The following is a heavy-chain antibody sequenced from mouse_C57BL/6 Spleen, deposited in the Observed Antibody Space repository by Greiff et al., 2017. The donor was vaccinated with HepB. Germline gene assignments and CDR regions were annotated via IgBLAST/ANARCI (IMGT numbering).Heavy chain of an antibody. CDR3: AARGYGSSRGYFDV. D-gene: IGHD1-1*01. V-gene: IGHV2-2*01. CDR1: GFSLTSYG. CDR2: IWSGGST. Sequence: VKLKQSGPGLVQPSQSLSITCTVSGFSLTSYGVHWVRQSPGKGLEWLGVIWSGGSTDYNAAFISRLSISKDNSKSQVFFKMNSLQADDTAIYYCAARGYGSSRGYFDVWGTGTTVTVSS. J-gene: IGHJ1*03.